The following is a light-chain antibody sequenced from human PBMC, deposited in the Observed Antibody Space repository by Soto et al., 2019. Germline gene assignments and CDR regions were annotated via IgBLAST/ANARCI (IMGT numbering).Light chain of an antibody. CDR2: GAS. J-gene: IGKJ2*01. V-gene: IGKV3-20*01. CDR1: QTLRDTY. Sequence: ETVLTQSPGTLSLSPGERATISCRSSQTLRDTYLTWFQQKPGQAPRLLIYGASSRATGIPDRFSGTGSGTDFTLTISNLEPEDFAVYYCQQYGSSPYTFGQGTKLEIK. CDR3: QQYGSSPYT.